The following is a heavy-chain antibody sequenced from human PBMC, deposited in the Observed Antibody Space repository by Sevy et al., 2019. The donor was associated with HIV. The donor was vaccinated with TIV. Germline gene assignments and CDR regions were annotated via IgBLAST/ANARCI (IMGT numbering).Heavy chain of an antibody. J-gene: IGHJ4*02. CDR3: TRVSRGTDEDD. CDR1: GFTFSNSW. D-gene: IGHD2-2*01. V-gene: IGHV3-7*04. CDR2: INPGRTEE. Sequence: GGSLRLSCVASGFTFSNSWMNGVRQAPRKGLEWVANINPGRTEEFYVDSVKGRFIISRDNAKNSLFLQMNSLRVEDTAVYYCTRVSRGTDEDDWGQGTMVTVSS.